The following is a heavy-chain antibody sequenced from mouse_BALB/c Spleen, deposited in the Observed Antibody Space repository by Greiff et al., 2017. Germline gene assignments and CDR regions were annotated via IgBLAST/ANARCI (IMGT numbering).Heavy chain of an antibody. V-gene: IGHV1-5*01. CDR1: GYTFTSYW. Sequence: VQLQQSGTVLARPGASVKMSCKASGYTFTSYWMHWVNQRPGQGLEWIGAIYPGNSDTSYNQKFKGKAKLTAVTSTSTAYMELSSLTNEDSAVYYCTRDYYGSPSWFAYWGQGTLVTVSA. D-gene: IGHD1-1*01. CDR3: TRDYYGSPSWFAY. J-gene: IGHJ3*01. CDR2: IYPGNSDT.